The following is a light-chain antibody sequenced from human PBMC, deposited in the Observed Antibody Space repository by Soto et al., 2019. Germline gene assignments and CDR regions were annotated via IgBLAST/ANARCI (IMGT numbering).Light chain of an antibody. Sequence: SSELTQPPSVSVSPGQTASMTCSGDKLGGKYVCWYQQKPGQSPVLVIYDDSKRPSGIPERFSGSNSGNTATLPISGTQAMDEADYYCQAWDSSVVFGGGTKLTVL. CDR1: KLGGKY. J-gene: IGLJ2*01. CDR3: QAWDSSVV. CDR2: DDS. V-gene: IGLV3-1*01.